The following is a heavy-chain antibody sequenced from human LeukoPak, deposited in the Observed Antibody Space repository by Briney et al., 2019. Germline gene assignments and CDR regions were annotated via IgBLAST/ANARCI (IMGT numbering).Heavy chain of an antibody. CDR1: GDSVSSGRDY. V-gene: IGHV4-61*03. D-gene: IGHD3-22*01. CDR2: IYHTGST. Sequence: SETLSLTCTVSGDSVSSGRDYWGWIRQPPGKGLVWLAYIYHTGSTDYKPSLKSRVTISIDTMRNHFSLKLSSVTTADTAVYYCVRVGGFYDSSGYLGSWGQGILVSVSS. J-gene: IGHJ5*01. CDR3: VRVGGFYDSSGYLGS.